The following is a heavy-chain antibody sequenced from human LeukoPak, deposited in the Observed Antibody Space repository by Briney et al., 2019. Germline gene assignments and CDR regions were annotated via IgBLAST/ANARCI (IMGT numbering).Heavy chain of an antibody. Sequence: ASVKVSCKASGYTFTSYDINWVRQATGQGLEWMGWMNPNSGNTGYAQKVQGRVTMTRNTSLSTAYTELSSLRSEDTAVYYCASRAPYDSSGYYYYYYMDVWGKGTTVTVSS. CDR1: GYTFTSYD. J-gene: IGHJ6*03. CDR2: MNPNSGNT. CDR3: ASRAPYDSSGYYYYYYMDV. V-gene: IGHV1-8*01. D-gene: IGHD3-22*01.